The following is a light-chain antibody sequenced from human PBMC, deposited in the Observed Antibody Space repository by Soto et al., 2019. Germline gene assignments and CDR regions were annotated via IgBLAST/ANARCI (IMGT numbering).Light chain of an antibody. CDR1: MRDVGAYNL. CDR3: SSYTSKSSLI. J-gene: IGLJ2*01. V-gene: IGLV2-14*01. Sequence: ALTQPASVSGSPGQSITISCAGTMRDVGAYNLVSWYQQHPGRAPQLIIYEVRNRPSGISFRFSGSQSGNTASLTISGLQGEDEADYYCSSYTSKSSLIFGGGTKVTVL. CDR2: EVR.